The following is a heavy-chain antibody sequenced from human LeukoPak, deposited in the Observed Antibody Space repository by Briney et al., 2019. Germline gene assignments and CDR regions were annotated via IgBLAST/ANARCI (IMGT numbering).Heavy chain of an antibody. V-gene: IGHV1-2*02. CDR2: INPNSGGT. CDR3: ARARSDILTGHPLDY. D-gene: IGHD3-9*01. J-gene: IGHJ4*02. CDR1: GYTFTSYY. Sequence: GASVKVSCKASGYTFTSYYMHWVRQAPGQGLEWMGWINPNSGGTNYAQKFQGRVTMTTDTSISTAYMELSRLRSDDTAVYYCARARSDILTGHPLDYWGQGTLVTVSS.